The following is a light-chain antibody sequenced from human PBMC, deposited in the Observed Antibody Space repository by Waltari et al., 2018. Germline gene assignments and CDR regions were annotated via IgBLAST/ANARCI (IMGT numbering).Light chain of an antibody. Sequence: VILTKSTATLSLSPGERVTLSCRASQSISTYLAWYQQKPGQAPGLLIYGTSLRATGIPDRFSGRGSGTEFTLTITSLEPEDFAVYYCQQYDTSPYSFGQGTTVEVK. CDR1: QSISTY. CDR3: QQYDTSPYS. V-gene: IGKV3-20*01. CDR2: GTS. J-gene: IGKJ2*03.